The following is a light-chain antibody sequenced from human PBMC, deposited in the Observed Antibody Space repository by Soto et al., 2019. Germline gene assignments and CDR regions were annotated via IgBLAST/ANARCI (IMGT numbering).Light chain of an antibody. CDR1: QSVNNY. CDR2: DAS. Sequence: EIVLTQSPATLPLSPAERATLSCRASQSVNNYLAWYQQRPGQAPRLLMYDASNRANGIPARFSGRGSGTDFTLTIDSLEPEDFAVYYCQQRSNWPLTFGGGTNVEIK. J-gene: IGKJ4*01. V-gene: IGKV3-11*01. CDR3: QQRSNWPLT.